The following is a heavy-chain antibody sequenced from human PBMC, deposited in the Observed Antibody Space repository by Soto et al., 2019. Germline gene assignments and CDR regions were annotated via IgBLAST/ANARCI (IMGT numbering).Heavy chain of an antibody. V-gene: IGHV4-34*01. J-gene: IGHJ5*02. Sequence: PSETVSLTCAVYGGSFSGYYWSWIRQPPGKGLEWIGETSHSGGTNYNPSLKSRVTISVDTSKNQFFVKLTSVTAADTAVYYCARVQGRRGSYYDSSGPRGWFDPWGQGTLVTVSS. CDR1: GGSFSGYY. CDR3: ARVQGRRGSYYDSSGPRGWFDP. D-gene: IGHD3-22*01. CDR2: TSHSGGT.